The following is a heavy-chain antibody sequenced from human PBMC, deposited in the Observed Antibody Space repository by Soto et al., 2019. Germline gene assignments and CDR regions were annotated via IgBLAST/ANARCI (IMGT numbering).Heavy chain of an antibody. CDR2: MNPNSGNT. CDR3: ARHVTGNCFGGACPYYFDF. J-gene: IGHJ4*02. Sequence: ASVKVSCKASGYTFTSYDINWVRQATGQGLEWMGWMNPNSGNTGYAQKFQGRVTMTRNTSISTAYMELSSLRSEDTAVYYCARHVTGNCFGGACPYYFDFWGQGTLVTVSS. V-gene: IGHV1-8*01. D-gene: IGHD2-8*02. CDR1: GYTFTSYD.